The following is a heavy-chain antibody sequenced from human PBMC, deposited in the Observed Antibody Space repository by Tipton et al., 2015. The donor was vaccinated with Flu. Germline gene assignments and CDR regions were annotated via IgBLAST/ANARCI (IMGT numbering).Heavy chain of an antibody. V-gene: IGHV4-4*07. CDR1: GGSISSYY. Sequence: TLSLTCTVSGGSISSYYWSWIRQPAGKGLGWIGRIYTSGSTNYNPSLKSRVTMSVDTSKNQFSLKLSSVTAADTAVYYCARVTWVGRGYSYGSCFDYWGQGTLVTVSS. D-gene: IGHD5-18*01. CDR3: ARVTWVGRGYSYGSCFDY. CDR2: IYTSGST. J-gene: IGHJ4*02.